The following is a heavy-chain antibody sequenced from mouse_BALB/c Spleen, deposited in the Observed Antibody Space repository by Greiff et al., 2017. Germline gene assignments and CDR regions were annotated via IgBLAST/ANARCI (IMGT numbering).Heavy chain of an antibody. CDR3: ARGHYYGSSYEAY. CDR2: IDPENGNT. J-gene: IGHJ3*01. Sequence: EVQLQQSGAELVRPWALVKLSCKASGFNIKDYYMHWVKQRPEQGLEWIGWIDPENGNTIYDPKFQGKASITADTSSNTAYLQLSSLTSEDTAVYYCARGHYYGSSYEAYWGQGTLVTVSA. V-gene: IGHV14-1*02. D-gene: IGHD1-1*01. CDR1: GFNIKDYY.